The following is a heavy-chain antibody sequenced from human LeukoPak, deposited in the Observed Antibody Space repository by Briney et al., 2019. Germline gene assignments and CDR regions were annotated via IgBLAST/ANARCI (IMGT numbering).Heavy chain of an antibody. CDR1: GFTFSSYE. CDR2: ISSSGSTI. V-gene: IGHV3-48*03. Sequence: GSLRLSCAASGFTFSSYEMNWVRQAPGKGLEWVSYISSSGSTIYYADSVKGRFTISRDNAKNSLYLQMNSLRAEDTAVYYCARGVNDAFDIWGQGTMVTVSS. CDR3: ARGVNDAFDI. J-gene: IGHJ3*02.